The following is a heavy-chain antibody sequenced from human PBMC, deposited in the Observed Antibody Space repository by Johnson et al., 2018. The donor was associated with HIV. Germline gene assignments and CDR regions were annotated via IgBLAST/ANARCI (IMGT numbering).Heavy chain of an antibody. Sequence: EVQLVESGGGLIQPGGSLRLSCAASGFTVSSNYMSWVRQAPGKGLAWVSVIYSGGSTYYADSVKGRFTISRDNSKNTLYLQMNSLRAEDTAVYYCARDGGHYCSSTCCWNKHAFDVWGQGTMVTVSS. D-gene: IGHD2-2*01. J-gene: IGHJ3*01. V-gene: IGHV3-53*01. CDR1: GFTVSSNY. CDR3: ARDGGHYCSSTCCWNKHAFDV. CDR2: IYSGGST.